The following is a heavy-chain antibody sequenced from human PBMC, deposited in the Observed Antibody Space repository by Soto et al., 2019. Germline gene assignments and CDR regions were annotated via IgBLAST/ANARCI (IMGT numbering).Heavy chain of an antibody. CDR3: AAVDQWLTGDFGDAFDI. J-gene: IGHJ3*02. CDR1: GDTLTELS. Sequence: GASVKVSCKVSGDTLTELSMHWVRQAPGKGLEWIGGFDVEDGKTNYAQKFQERVTITGDTSTSTAYMELSSLRSEDTAVYYCAAVDQWLTGDFGDAFDIWGQGTMVTVS. CDR2: FDVEDGKT. D-gene: IGHD7-27*01. V-gene: IGHV1-24*01.